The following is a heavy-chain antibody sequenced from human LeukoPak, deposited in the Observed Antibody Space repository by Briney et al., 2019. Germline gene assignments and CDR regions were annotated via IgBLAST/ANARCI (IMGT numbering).Heavy chain of an antibody. CDR1: GFTFSSYE. J-gene: IGHJ4*02. CDR3: ARISGDTAMEGAIDY. D-gene: IGHD5-18*01. Sequence: QPGGSLRLSCAASGFTFSSYEMNWVRQAPGKGLEWVSYISSSGSTIYYADSVKGRFTISRDNAKNSLYLQMDSLRAEDTAVYYCARISGDTAMEGAIDYWGQGTLVTVSS. V-gene: IGHV3-48*03. CDR2: ISSSGSTI.